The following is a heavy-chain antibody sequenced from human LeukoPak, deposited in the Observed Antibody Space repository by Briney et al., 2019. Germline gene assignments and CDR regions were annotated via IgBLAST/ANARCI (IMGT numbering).Heavy chain of an antibody. D-gene: IGHD3-3*01. CDR1: GFTFSSYS. V-gene: IGHV3-48*01. J-gene: IGHJ4*02. CDR2: ISSSTSTI. CDR3: ARGPPTIFGVVRVFDY. Sequence: GGSLRLSCAASGFTFSSYSMNWVRQAPGKGLEWVSYISSSTSTIFYADSVKGRFTISRDNAKNSLYLQMNGLRAEDTAVYYCARGPPTIFGVVRVFDYWGQGTLVTVSS.